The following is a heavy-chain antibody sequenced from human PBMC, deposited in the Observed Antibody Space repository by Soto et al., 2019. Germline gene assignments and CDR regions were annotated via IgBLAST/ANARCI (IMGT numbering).Heavy chain of an antibody. Sequence: SVKVSCKASGGTFSSYTISWVRQAPGQGLEWMGRIIPILGIANYAQKFQGRVTITADKSTSTAYMELSSLRSEDTAVYYCARGLRQFQSFDYWGQGTLVTVSS. CDR1: GGTFSSYT. V-gene: IGHV1-69*02. CDR2: IIPILGIA. CDR3: ARGLRQFQSFDY. D-gene: IGHD2-21*01. J-gene: IGHJ4*02.